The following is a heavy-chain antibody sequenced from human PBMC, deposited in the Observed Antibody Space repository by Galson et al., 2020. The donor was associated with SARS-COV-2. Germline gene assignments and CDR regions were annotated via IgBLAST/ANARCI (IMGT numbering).Heavy chain of an antibody. D-gene: IGHD3-10*01. V-gene: IGHV4-31*03. CDR3: ARDYYGSGSYYRGYYYYYYGMDV. Sequence: SETLSLTCTVSGGSISSGGYYWSWIRQHPGKGLEWIGYIYYSGSTYYNPSLKSRVTISVDTSKNQFSLKLSSVTAADTAVYYCARDYYGSGSYYRGYYYYYYGMDVWGQGTTVTVSS. CDR1: GGSISSGGYY. CDR2: IYYSGST. J-gene: IGHJ6*02.